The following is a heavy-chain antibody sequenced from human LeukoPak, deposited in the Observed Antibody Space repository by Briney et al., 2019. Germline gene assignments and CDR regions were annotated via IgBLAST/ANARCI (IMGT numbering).Heavy chain of an antibody. CDR2: IYYSGST. J-gene: IGHJ6*03. CDR1: GGSISSYY. CDR3: ARNQYDFWEYYYYMDV. D-gene: IGHD3-3*01. Sequence: SETLSLTCTVSGGSISSYYWSWIRQPPGKGLEWIGYIYYSGSTNYNPSLKSRVTISVDTSKNQFSLKLSSVTAADTAVYYCARNQYDFWEYYYYMDVWGKGTTVTVSS. V-gene: IGHV4-59*01.